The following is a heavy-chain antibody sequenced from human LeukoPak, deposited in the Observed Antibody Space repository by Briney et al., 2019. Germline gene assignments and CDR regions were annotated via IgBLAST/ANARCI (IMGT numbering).Heavy chain of an antibody. D-gene: IGHD3-10*01. CDR3: AKLWFGVYYGMDV. Sequence: GGSLRLSCAASGFTFSSYAMSWVRQAPGKGLEWVSAISGSGGNTYYTDSVKGRFTISRDNSKHTLFLQMNSLRAEDTAVYYCAKLWFGVYYGMDVWGQGTTVTVSS. J-gene: IGHJ6*02. CDR1: GFTFSSYA. V-gene: IGHV3-23*01. CDR2: ISGSGGNT.